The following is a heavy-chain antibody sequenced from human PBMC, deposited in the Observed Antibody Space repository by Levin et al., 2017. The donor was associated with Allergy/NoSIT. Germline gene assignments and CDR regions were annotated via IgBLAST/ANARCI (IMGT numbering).Heavy chain of an antibody. J-gene: IGHJ6*02. D-gene: IGHD3-3*01. Sequence: GESLKISCAASGFTFSSYWMSWVRQAPGKGLEWVANTKQDGSEKYYVDSVKGRFTISRDNAKNSLYLQMNSLRAEDTAVYYCARDGRTIFGVVIIGGMDVWGQGTTVTVSS. CDR2: TKQDGSEK. V-gene: IGHV3-7*01. CDR3: ARDGRTIFGVVIIGGMDV. CDR1: GFTFSSYW.